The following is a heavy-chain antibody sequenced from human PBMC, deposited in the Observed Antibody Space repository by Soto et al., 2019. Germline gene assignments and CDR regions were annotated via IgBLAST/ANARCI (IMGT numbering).Heavy chain of an antibody. CDR2: IYYTGNP. Sequence: QVQLQESGPELVKPSQTLSLTCTVSGGSISSNGHYWTWIRQHPGKGLEWIAYIYYTGNPYYNPSLKSRLSISVDTSKNQFSLNLRSVTAADTAVYYCAREQWGYDSWGQGTLVTVSS. D-gene: IGHD2-15*01. V-gene: IGHV4-31*03. CDR1: GGSISSNGHY. CDR3: AREQWGYDS. J-gene: IGHJ4*02.